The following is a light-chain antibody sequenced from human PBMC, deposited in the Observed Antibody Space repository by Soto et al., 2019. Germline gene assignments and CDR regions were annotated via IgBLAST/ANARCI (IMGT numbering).Light chain of an antibody. CDR2: GAS. CDR1: QSVSSSY. CDR3: QQYGSSPPGLT. V-gene: IGKV3-20*01. J-gene: IGKJ4*01. Sequence: EIVLTQSPGTLSLSPGERATLSFSASQSVSSSYLAWYQQKPGQTPRLLIYGASSRATGIPDRFSGSGSGTDFTLTISRLEPEDFAVYYCQQYGSSPPGLTFGGGTKVDIK.